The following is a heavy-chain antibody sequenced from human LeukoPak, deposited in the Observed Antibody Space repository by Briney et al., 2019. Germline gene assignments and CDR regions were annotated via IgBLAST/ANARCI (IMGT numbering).Heavy chain of an antibody. V-gene: IGHV3-30*02. J-gene: IGHJ4*02. CDR3: AKLQAGVVIVPATDY. D-gene: IGHD2-2*01. CDR2: IRYDGSNK. CDR1: GFTFSSYG. Sequence: PGGSLRLSCAASGFTFSSYGMHWVRQAPGKGLEWVAFIRYDGSNKYYADSVKGRFTISRDNSKNTLYLQMNSLRAEDTAVYYCAKLQAGVVIVPATDYWGQGTLVTVSS.